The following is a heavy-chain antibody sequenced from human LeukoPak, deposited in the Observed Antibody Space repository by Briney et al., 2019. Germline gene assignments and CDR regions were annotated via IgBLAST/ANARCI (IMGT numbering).Heavy chain of an antibody. Sequence: GGSLRLSCAASGFSFSSYGIHWVRQAPGKGLEWVAFIRYDGSDKYYADSVKGRFTISRDNAKNSQYLQMNSLSVEDTALYYCARAQTYGDSRLLLDYWGQGTLVTVSS. CDR2: IRYDGSDK. D-gene: IGHD4-17*01. CDR3: ARAQTYGDSRLLLDY. CDR1: GFSFSSYG. J-gene: IGHJ4*02. V-gene: IGHV3-30*02.